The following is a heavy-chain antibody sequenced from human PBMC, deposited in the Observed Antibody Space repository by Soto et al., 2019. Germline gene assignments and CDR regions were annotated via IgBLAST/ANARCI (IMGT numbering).Heavy chain of an antibody. CDR2: IYYSGST. CDR3: ARAWVYPLYYFDY. J-gene: IGHJ4*02. D-gene: IGHD6-13*01. V-gene: IGHV4-30-4*01. Sequence: PSETLSLTCTVSGGSISSGDYYWSWIRQPPGKGLEWIGYIYYSGSTYYNPSLKSRVTISVDTSKNQFSLKLSSVTAADTAVYYCARAWVYPLYYFDYWGQGTLVTVSS. CDR1: GGSISSGDYY.